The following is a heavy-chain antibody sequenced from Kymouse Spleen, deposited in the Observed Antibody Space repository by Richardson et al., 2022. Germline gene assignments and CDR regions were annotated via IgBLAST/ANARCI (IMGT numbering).Heavy chain of an antibody. CDR2: ISYDGSNK. CDR3: AKRAYGSGSYYNSPYYYYYGMDV. J-gene: IGHJ6*02. Sequence: QVQLVESGGGVVQPGRSLRLSCAASGFTFSSYGMHWVRQAPGKGLEWVAVISYDGSNKYYADSVKGRFTISRDNSKNTLYLQMNSLRAEDTAVYYCAKRAYGSGSYYNSPYYYYYGMDVWGQGTTVTVSS. D-gene: IGHD3-10*01. CDR1: GFTFSSYG. V-gene: IGHV3-30*18.